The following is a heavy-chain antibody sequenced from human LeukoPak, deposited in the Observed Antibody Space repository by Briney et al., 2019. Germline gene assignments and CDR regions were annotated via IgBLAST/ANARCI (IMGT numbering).Heavy chain of an antibody. Sequence: GASVKVSCKASGYTFTGYYMHWVRQAPGQGLEWMGWINANSGDTKYAQKFQGRVTKTRDTSISTAYMELSRLRSDDTAMYYCAREISGYSDYWGQGTLVTVSS. CDR3: AREISGYSDY. J-gene: IGHJ4*02. CDR1: GYTFTGYY. D-gene: IGHD3-22*01. CDR2: INANSGDT. V-gene: IGHV1-2*02.